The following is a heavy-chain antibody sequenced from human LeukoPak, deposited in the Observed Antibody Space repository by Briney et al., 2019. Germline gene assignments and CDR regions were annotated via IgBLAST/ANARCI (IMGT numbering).Heavy chain of an antibody. CDR1: GGSISSSSYY. V-gene: IGHV4-39*01. Sequence: PSETLSLTCTVSGGSISSSSYYWGWIRQPPGKGLEWIGSIYYSGSTYYNPSLKSRVTISVDTSKNQFSLKLGSVTAADTAVYYCARAGGSVGWYGTIDSWGQGTLVTVSS. CDR2: IYYSGST. D-gene: IGHD6-19*01. J-gene: IGHJ4*02. CDR3: ARAGGSVGWYGTIDS.